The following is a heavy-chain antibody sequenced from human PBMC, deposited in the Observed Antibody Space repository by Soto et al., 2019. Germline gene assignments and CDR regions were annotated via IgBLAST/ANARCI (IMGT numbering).Heavy chain of an antibody. CDR2: IYYSGST. D-gene: IGHD5-18*01. CDR1: GGSISSGDYY. V-gene: IGHV4-30-4*01. Sequence: SETLSLTCTVSGGSISSGDYYWSWIRQPPGKGLEWIGYIYYSGSTYYNPSLKSRVTITVDTSKNQFSLKLSSVTAADTAVYYCARARWKQLWFDYWGQGNLVTVSS. CDR3: ARARWKQLWFDY. J-gene: IGHJ4*02.